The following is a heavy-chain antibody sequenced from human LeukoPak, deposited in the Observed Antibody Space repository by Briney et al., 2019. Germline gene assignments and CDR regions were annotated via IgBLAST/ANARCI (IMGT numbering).Heavy chain of an antibody. V-gene: IGHV4-59*01. Sequence: PSETLSLTRSVFGGSISSYYWSWLRQPPGKGLEWIGYIYYSGSSNYNPPLKSRVTIPVDTSKNQFSLKLTSVTAADTAVYYCARGPYDSSGYRAFDIWGQGTMVTVSS. D-gene: IGHD3-22*01. CDR3: ARGPYDSSGYRAFDI. CDR2: IYYSGSS. J-gene: IGHJ3*02. CDR1: GGSISSYY.